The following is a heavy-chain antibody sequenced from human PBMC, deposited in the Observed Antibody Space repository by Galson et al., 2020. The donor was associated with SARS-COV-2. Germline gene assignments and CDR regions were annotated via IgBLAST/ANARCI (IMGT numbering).Heavy chain of an antibody. V-gene: IGHV4-39*01. CDR1: GGSVSSSSYY. J-gene: IGHJ6*02. D-gene: IGHD5-18*01. Sequence: ASETLSLTCTVSGGSVSSSSYYWGWVRQPPGKGLEWIGSIYYTGSTPYTPSFQSRVTISVDTSKNLVSLQLTAVTAADTGVYYCTRPGRDNGYSRYLGDEYAMDVWGRGTTVTVSS. CDR2: IYYTGST. CDR3: TRPGRDNGYSRYLGDEYAMDV.